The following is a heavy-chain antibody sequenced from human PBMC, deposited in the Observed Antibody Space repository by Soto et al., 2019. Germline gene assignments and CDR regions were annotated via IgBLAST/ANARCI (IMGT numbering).Heavy chain of an antibody. CDR2: SRNKANSYTT. CDR1: GFTFSDHY. V-gene: IGHV3-72*01. J-gene: IGHJ3*02. CDR3: ARGFHSFDI. Sequence: GGSLRLSCAVSGFTFSDHYMDWVRQAPGKGLEWVGRSRNKANSYTTEYAASVKGRFTVSRDDSKSSLYLQMNSLKTEDTALYYCARGFHSFDIWGQGTMVTVSS.